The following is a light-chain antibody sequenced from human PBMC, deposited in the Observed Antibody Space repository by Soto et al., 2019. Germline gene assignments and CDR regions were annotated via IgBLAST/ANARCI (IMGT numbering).Light chain of an antibody. J-gene: IGKJ1*01. CDR3: HQTYSNSVT. CDR1: QNIDKY. V-gene: IGKV1-39*01. Sequence: DIRMTQSPASLSASVGDRVTVTCRASQNIDKYLHWYQQKPGEAPNLLIFSASILQSGVPSRFIGSGSGTEFTLSISGLQPEDFATYYCHQTYSNSVTFGQGTKVEIK. CDR2: SAS.